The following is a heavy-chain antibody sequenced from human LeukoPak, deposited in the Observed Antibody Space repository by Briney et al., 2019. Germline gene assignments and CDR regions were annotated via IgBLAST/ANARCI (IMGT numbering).Heavy chain of an antibody. Sequence: PGGSLRLSCAASGFTFSSYSMNWVRPAPGKGLEWVSSISSSTNYIYYADSVKGRFTISRDNAKNSLYLQMNSLRAEDTAVYYCARGFGGSSSGSSDYWGQGTLVSVSS. CDR1: GFTFSSYS. V-gene: IGHV3-21*01. D-gene: IGHD3-10*01. J-gene: IGHJ4*02. CDR2: ISSSTNYI. CDR3: ARGFGGSSSGSSDY.